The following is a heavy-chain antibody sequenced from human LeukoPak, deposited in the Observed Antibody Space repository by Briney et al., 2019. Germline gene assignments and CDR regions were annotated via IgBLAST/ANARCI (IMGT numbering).Heavy chain of an antibody. D-gene: IGHD5-18*01. CDR3: ARDRGYSTFDM. CDR1: GFTFSSYW. J-gene: IGHJ3*02. Sequence: PGGSLRLSCVASGFTFSSYWMAWVRQAPGKGLEWVANTNQDGSEKNYVDSVKGRLTISRDNAKNSLCLQMNSLRAEDTAVYYCARDRGYSTFDMWGQGTMATVSS. V-gene: IGHV3-7*05. CDR2: TNQDGSEK.